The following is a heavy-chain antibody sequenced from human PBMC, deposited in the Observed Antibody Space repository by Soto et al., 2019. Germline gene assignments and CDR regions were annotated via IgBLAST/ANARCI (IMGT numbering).Heavy chain of an antibody. J-gene: IGHJ4*02. D-gene: IGHD6-13*01. Sequence: ASLSLSFPSSGFTFSSYAMSWFHKAPGKGLEWVSAISGSGGSTYYADSVKGRFTISRDNSKNTLYLQMNSLRAEDTAVYYCAKDIVAAAPVYWGQGTLVTVSS. CDR2: ISGSGGST. V-gene: IGHV3-23*01. CDR3: AKDIVAAAPVY. CDR1: GFTFSSYA.